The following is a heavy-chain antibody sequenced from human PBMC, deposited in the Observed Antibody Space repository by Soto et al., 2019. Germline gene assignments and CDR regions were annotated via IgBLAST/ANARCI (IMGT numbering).Heavy chain of an antibody. CDR1: GGSFTTYY. CDR3: ARVRARFSRSAFDV. CDR2: IDYSGSS. D-gene: IGHD3-10*01. J-gene: IGHJ3*01. Sequence: QLQLQQWGAGLLKPSETLSLTCAVYGGSFTTYYWSWIRQSPGKGLEWIGEIDYSGSSNYNPSLKSRVTISVDKSKNQFSLKLTSMTAADTAVYDCARVRARFSRSAFDVWGQGTMVAVSS. V-gene: IGHV4-34*01.